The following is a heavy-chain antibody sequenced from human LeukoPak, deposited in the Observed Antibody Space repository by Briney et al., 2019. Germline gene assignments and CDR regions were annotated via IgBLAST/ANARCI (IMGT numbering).Heavy chain of an antibody. Sequence: GRSLSLSCAASGFSFDVYSMRWVRQAPGKGLEWVSGISWNGGSIGYAASVKGRFTIFRDNVKNSLYLQMNSLRAEDTALYYCAKDAGGPYVWGSYEFDYWGQGTLVTVSS. J-gene: IGHJ4*02. CDR1: GFSFDVYS. D-gene: IGHD3-16*01. V-gene: IGHV3-9*01. CDR2: ISWNGGSI. CDR3: AKDAGGPYVWGSYEFDY.